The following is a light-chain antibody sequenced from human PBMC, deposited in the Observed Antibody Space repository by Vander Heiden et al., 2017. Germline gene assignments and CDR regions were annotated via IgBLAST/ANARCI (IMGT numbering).Light chain of an antibody. Sequence: SSELTQDSVVSVALGQTVRITCQGDSPRSYYASRYQQKPGQAPVLVIYGKNNRPTGIPDRFSGARSGNTTCLTITGAQAEDEADYCCNCRDSSDSHLVFGGGTKLTVL. CDR3: NCRDSSDSHLV. CDR1: SPRSYY. V-gene: IGLV3-19*01. CDR2: GKN. J-gene: IGLJ2*01.